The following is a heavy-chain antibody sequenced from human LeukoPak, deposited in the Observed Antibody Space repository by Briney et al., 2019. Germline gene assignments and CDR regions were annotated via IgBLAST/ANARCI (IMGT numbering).Heavy chain of an antibody. CDR1: GFAFSAYA. V-gene: IGHV3-48*01. CDR3: ARVYYGSGSYYNTIDY. Sequence: GGSLRLSCAASGFAFSAYAMNWVRQAPGKGLEWISYITARSRTVFYADSVKGRFTISRDNARSSLYLQINSLRAEDTAVYYCARVYYGSGSYYNTIDYWGQGTLVTVSS. J-gene: IGHJ4*02. D-gene: IGHD3-10*01. CDR2: ITARSRTV.